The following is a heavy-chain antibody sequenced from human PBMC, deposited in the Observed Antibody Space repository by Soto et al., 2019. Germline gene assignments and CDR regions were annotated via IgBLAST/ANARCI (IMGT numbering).Heavy chain of an antibody. CDR1: GFTFRGHW. J-gene: IGHJ4*02. V-gene: IGHV3-74*01. CDR2: VNNDGSGT. D-gene: IGHD2-21*01. CDR3: TRDSYLSLDY. Sequence: GGSLRLSCAASGFTFRGHWMHWVRQAPGKGLVWVSHVNNDGSGTTYADSVKGRFTISRDNAENTIYLQMNSLRVEDTAVYYCTRDSYLSLDYWGPGALVTVS.